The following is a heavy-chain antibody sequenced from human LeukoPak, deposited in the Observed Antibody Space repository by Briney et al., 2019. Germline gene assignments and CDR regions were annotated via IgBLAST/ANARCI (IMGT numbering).Heavy chain of an antibody. D-gene: IGHD3-10*01. V-gene: IGHV3-21*01. CDR3: ASFCHGSGCI. Sequence: GGSLRLSCAASGFTFSSYAMHWVRQAPGKGLEWVSSISSSSSYIYYADSVKGRFTISRDNAKNSLYLQMNSLRAEDTAVYYCASFCHGSGCIWGQGTLVTVSS. CDR1: GFTFSSYA. CDR2: ISSSSSYI. J-gene: IGHJ4*02.